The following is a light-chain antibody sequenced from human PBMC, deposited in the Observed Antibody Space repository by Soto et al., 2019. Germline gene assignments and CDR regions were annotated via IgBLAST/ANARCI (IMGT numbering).Light chain of an antibody. CDR3: SSYTSSSTYVV. J-gene: IGLJ2*01. CDR2: DVS. V-gene: IGLV2-14*01. Sequence: QSALTQPASVSGSPGQSITISCTGTSSDVGGYNYFSWYQKHPGKAPKLMIYDVSNRPSGVSNRFSGSKSGNTASLTISGLQAEDEADYYCSSYTSSSTYVVFGGGTQLTVL. CDR1: SSDVGGYNY.